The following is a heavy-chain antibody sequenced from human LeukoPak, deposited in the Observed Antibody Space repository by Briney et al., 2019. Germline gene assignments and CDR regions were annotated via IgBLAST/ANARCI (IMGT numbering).Heavy chain of an antibody. CDR2: IYYSGST. Sequence: NASETLSLTCTVSGGSISSSSYYWGWIRQPPGKGLEWIGSIYYSGSTYYNLSLKSRVTISVDTSKNQFSLKLSSVTAADTAVYYCARRRSNYYGMDVWGQGTTVTVSS. V-gene: IGHV4-39*01. J-gene: IGHJ6*02. D-gene: IGHD6-13*01. CDR3: ARRRSNYYGMDV. CDR1: GGSISSSSYY.